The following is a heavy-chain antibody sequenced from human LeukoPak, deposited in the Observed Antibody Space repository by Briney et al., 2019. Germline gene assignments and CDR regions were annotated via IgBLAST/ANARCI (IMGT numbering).Heavy chain of an antibody. J-gene: IGHJ4*02. Sequence: GGSLRLSCAASGFNFSSYWISWVRQAPGKGLEWVANIKQDGSEKYYVDSVKGRFTISRDNAKNSLYLQMNSLRAEDTAVYYCARDSNGDYAFDYWGQGTLVTVSS. D-gene: IGHD4-17*01. CDR3: ARDSNGDYAFDY. V-gene: IGHV3-7*01. CDR2: IKQDGSEK. CDR1: GFNFSSYW.